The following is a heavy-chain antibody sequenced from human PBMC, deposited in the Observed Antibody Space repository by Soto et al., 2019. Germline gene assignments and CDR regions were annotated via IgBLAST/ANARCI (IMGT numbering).Heavy chain of an antibody. Sequence: GGSLRLSCAASGFTFSDSYMSWIRQAPGKGLEWISYITFSGNTVYYADSLKGRFTISRDNAKNSLYLQMNRLRAEGTAVYYCARVSWREKYGMDVWGQGTTVTVSS. CDR3: ARVSWREKYGMDV. CDR1: GFTFSDSY. J-gene: IGHJ6*02. V-gene: IGHV3-11*01. CDR2: ITFSGNTV.